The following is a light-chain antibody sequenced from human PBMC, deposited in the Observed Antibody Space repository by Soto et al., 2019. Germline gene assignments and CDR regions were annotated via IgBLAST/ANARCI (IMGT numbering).Light chain of an antibody. CDR3: SSYTSSSTPYV. CDR1: SSDVGGYNY. Sequence: QSALTQPASVSGSPGQSITISCTGTSSDVGGYNYVSWYQQHPVKAPKLMIYDVTNRPSGVSDRLSGSKSGNTASLTISGLQAEDEADYYCSSYTSSSTPYVFGTGTQLTVL. CDR2: DVT. J-gene: IGLJ1*01. V-gene: IGLV2-14*01.